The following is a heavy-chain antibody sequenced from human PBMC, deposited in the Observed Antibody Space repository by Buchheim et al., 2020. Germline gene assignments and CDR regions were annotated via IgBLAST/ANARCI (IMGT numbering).Heavy chain of an antibody. V-gene: IGHV3-21*01. CDR3: ASAPGREARGIIYYYYGMDV. J-gene: IGHJ6*02. CDR1: GFTFSSYS. Sequence: EVQLVESGGGLVKPGGSLRLSCAASGFTFSSYSMNWVRQAPGKGLEWVSSISSSSSYISYADSVKGRFTISRDNAKNSLYLQMNSLRAEDTAVYYCASAPGREARGIIYYYYGMDVWGQGTT. CDR2: ISSSSSYI. D-gene: IGHD3-10*01.